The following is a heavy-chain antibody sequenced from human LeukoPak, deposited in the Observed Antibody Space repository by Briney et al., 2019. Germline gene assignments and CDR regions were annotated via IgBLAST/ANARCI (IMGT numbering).Heavy chain of an antibody. D-gene: IGHD3-3*01. Sequence: ASVKVSCKASGYTFTGYYMHWVRQAPGQGLEWMGWINPNSGGTNYAQKFQSSVTMTRDTSISTAYKELSRLRSDDTAVYYCERGGESTYYDFWSGSTSGMDVWGQGTTVTVSS. CDR1: GYTFTGYY. J-gene: IGHJ6*02. V-gene: IGHV1-2*02. CDR3: ERGGESTYYDFWSGSTSGMDV. CDR2: INPNSGGT.